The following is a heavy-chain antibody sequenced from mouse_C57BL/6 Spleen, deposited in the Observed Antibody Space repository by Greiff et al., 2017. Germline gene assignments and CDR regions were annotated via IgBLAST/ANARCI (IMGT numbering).Heavy chain of an antibody. J-gene: IGHJ4*01. Sequence: VQLQQSGPELVKPGASVKISCKASGYSFTGYYMNWVKQSPEKSLEWIGEINPSTGGTTYNQKFKAKATLTVDKSSSTAYMQLKSLTSEDSAVYYCARYAMDDWGQGTSVTVSS. V-gene: IGHV1-42*01. CDR3: ARYAMDD. CDR1: GYSFTGYY. CDR2: INPSTGGT.